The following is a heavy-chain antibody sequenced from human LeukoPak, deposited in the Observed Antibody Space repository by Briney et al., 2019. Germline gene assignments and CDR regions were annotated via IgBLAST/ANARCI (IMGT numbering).Heavy chain of an antibody. Sequence: PSQTPSLTCTVSGGSISSGDYYWSWIRQPPGKGLEWIGYIYYSGSTYYNPSLKSRVTISVDTSKNQFSLKLSSVTAADTAVYYCARYGSGSQTPYWGQGTLVTVSS. D-gene: IGHD3-10*01. V-gene: IGHV4-30-4*08. CDR3: ARYGSGSQTPY. J-gene: IGHJ4*02. CDR1: GGSISSGDYY. CDR2: IYYSGST.